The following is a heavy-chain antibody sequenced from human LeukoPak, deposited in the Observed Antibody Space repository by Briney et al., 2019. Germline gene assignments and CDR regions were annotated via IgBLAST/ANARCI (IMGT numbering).Heavy chain of an antibody. Sequence: PGGSLRLSCTTSGFNFVAYWMGWVRQAPGKGLEWVSSISGSGGSTYYADSVKGRFTISRDNSKNTLYLQMNSLRAEDTAVYYCAKDLVGLAAAPNWGQGTLVTVSS. V-gene: IGHV3-23*01. D-gene: IGHD6-13*01. CDR1: GFNFVAYW. J-gene: IGHJ4*02. CDR3: AKDLVGLAAAPN. CDR2: ISGSGGST.